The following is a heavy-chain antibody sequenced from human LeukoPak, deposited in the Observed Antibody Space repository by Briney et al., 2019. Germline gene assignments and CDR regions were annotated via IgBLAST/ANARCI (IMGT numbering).Heavy chain of an antibody. Sequence: PGGSLRLSCAASGFTFSSYWMQWVRQVPGKGLLWVSRINSDGSSTSYADSVKGRFTISRDNAKNTVYLQMNSLRVEDTAVYYCARGITIFGVVIMRSVGMDVWGQGTTVTVSS. CDR1: GFTFSSYW. V-gene: IGHV3-74*01. CDR2: INSDGSST. D-gene: IGHD3-3*01. J-gene: IGHJ6*02. CDR3: ARGITIFGVVIMRSVGMDV.